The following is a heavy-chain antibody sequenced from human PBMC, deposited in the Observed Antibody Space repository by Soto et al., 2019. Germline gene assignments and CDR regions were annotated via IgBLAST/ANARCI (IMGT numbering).Heavy chain of an antibody. CDR3: ARDLEYSSGWYLDY. CDR1: GYTFTSYG. D-gene: IGHD6-19*01. Sequence: ASVKVSCKASGYTFTSYGISWVRQAPGQGFEWMGWISAYNGNTNYAQKLQGRVTMTTDTSTSTAYMELRSLRSDDTAVYYCARDLEYSSGWYLDYWGQGTLVTVSS. V-gene: IGHV1-18*01. CDR2: ISAYNGNT. J-gene: IGHJ4*02.